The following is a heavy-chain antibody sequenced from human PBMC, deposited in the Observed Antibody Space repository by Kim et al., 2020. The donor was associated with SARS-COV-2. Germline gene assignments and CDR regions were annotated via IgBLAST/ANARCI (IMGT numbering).Heavy chain of an antibody. D-gene: IGHD3-22*01. V-gene: IGHV3-30*04. CDR1: GFTFSSYA. J-gene: IGHJ6*02. CDR3: ARDYYDSSGYSLYGMDV. CDR2: ISYDGSNK. Sequence: GRSLRLFCAASGFTFSSYAMHWVRQAPGKGLEWVAVISYDGSNKYYADSVKGRFTISRDNSKNTLYLQMNSLRAEDTAVYYCARDYYDSSGYSLYGMDVWGQGTTVAVSS.